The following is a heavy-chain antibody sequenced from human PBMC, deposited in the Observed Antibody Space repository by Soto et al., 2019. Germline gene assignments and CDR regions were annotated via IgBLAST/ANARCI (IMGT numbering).Heavy chain of an antibody. CDR2: MNPNSGNT. J-gene: IGHJ6*03. D-gene: IGHD5-12*01. Sequence: ASVKVSCKASGYTFTSYDINWVRQATGQGLEWMGWMNPNSGNTGYAQKFQGRVTMTRNTSISTAYMELSSLRSEDTAVYYCGGEEYSCDHLYYLYYYYRDVWGNGTTVT. CDR3: GGEEYSCDHLYYLYYYYRDV. V-gene: IGHV1-8*01. CDR1: GYTFTSYD.